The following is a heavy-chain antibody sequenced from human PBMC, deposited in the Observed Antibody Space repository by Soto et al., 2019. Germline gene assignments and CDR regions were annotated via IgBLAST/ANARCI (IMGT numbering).Heavy chain of an antibody. J-gene: IGHJ6*02. Sequence: GGSLRLSCAASGFTFSSYAMHWVRQAPGKGLEWVAVISYDGSNKYYADSVKGRFTISRDNSKNTLYLQMKSLRAEDTAVYYFAREARVGSTGYWYYWMDVWGQGATVTVSS. CDR3: AREARVGSTGYWYYWMDV. D-gene: IGHD1-26*01. CDR2: ISYDGSNK. V-gene: IGHV3-30*03. CDR1: GFTFSSYA.